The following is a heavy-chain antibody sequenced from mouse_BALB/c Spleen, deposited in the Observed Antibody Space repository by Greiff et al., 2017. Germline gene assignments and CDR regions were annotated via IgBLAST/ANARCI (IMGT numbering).Heavy chain of an antibody. CDR2: IYPGNSDT. D-gene: IGHD1-1*01. Sequence: VQLQQSGTVLARPGASVKMSCKASGYTFTSYWMHWVKQRPGQGLEWIGAIYPGNSDTSYNQKFKGKAKLTAVTSTSTAYMELSSLTNEDSAVYYCTRSGTTVGATDYWGQGTTLTVSS. CDR3: TRSGTTVGATDY. CDR1: GYTFTSYW. V-gene: IGHV1-5*01. J-gene: IGHJ2*01.